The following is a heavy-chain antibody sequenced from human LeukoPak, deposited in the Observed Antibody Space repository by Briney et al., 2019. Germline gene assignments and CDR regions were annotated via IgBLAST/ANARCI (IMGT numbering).Heavy chain of an antibody. Sequence: ASVKVSCKASGYTFTNYGITWVRQAPGQGLEWMGWISGYNGNTNYAQKLQGRVTMTTDTSTSTAYMELRSLSSDDTALYYCARDYCSSTSCYDVGDAFDIWGQGTMVTVSS. J-gene: IGHJ3*02. D-gene: IGHD2-2*01. V-gene: IGHV1-18*01. CDR1: GYTFTNYG. CDR3: ARDYCSSTSCYDVGDAFDI. CDR2: ISGYNGNT.